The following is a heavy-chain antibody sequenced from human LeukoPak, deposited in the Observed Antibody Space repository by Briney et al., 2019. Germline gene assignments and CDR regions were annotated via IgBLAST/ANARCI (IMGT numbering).Heavy chain of an antibody. J-gene: IGHJ3*02. Sequence: PGGSLRLSCAASGFTFDDYAMHWVRQAPGKGLEWVSGISWNSGSIGYADSVKGRFTISRDNAKNSLYLQMNSLRAEDTALYYCAKESKGSESSFDIWGQGTMVSVSS. CDR3: AKESKGSESSFDI. CDR2: ISWNSGSI. D-gene: IGHD3-10*01. V-gene: IGHV3-9*01. CDR1: GFTFDDYA.